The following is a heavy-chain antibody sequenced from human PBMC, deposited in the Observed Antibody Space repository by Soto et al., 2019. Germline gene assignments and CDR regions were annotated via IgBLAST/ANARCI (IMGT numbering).Heavy chain of an antibody. Sequence: PGESLKISCTGSGYTFNRYWIGWVRQMPGKGLEWMGVIYPGDSDTRYSPSLQGQVTISADKSSSAAYLQWSSLQASDTATYYCARSLVNGTYEAFDIWGQGTMVTVSS. V-gene: IGHV5-51*01. J-gene: IGHJ3*02. CDR3: ARSLVNGTYEAFDI. CDR1: GYTFNRYW. D-gene: IGHD6-13*01. CDR2: IYPGDSDT.